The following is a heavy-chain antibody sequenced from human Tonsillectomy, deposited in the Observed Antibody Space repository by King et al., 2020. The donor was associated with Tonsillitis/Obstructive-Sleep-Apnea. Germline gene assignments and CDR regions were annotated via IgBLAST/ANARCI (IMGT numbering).Heavy chain of an antibody. CDR2: IKSKTDGGTT. Sequence: VQLVESGGGLVKPGGSLRLSCAASGFTFSNAWMSWVRQAPGKGLEWGGRIKSKTDGGTTDYAAPVKGRFTISRDDSKNTLYLQMNSLKTEDTGVYYCTTEIYGDYPFDYWGQGTLVTVSS. CDR3: TTEIYGDYPFDY. J-gene: IGHJ4*02. D-gene: IGHD4-17*01. V-gene: IGHV3-15*01. CDR1: GFTFSNAW.